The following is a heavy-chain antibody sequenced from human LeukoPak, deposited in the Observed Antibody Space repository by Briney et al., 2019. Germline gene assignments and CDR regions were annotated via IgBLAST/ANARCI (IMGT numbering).Heavy chain of an antibody. D-gene: IGHD3-10*01. Sequence: GGSLRLSCAASGFTFSDYYMNWIRQAPGKGLEWVSYISITGSTTYYADSVKGRFTISRDNAKNSLYLQMNSLRAEDTAVYYCARDRGGTYGSGSYYNVISQYHDYWGQGTLVTVSS. CDR3: ARDRGGTYGSGSYYNVISQYHDY. CDR2: ISITGSTT. J-gene: IGHJ4*02. V-gene: IGHV3-11*04. CDR1: GFTFSDYY.